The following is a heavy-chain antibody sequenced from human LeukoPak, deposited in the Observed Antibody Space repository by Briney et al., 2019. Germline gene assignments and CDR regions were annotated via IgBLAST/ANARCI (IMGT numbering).Heavy chain of an antibody. D-gene: IGHD3-10*01. Sequence: QSGGSLRLSCAASGFTFSNYSMNWVRQAPGRGLEWVSAVSTISSSTYCADSVKGRFTISRDNSKNTLYLQMNSLRAEDTAVYYCAKEGSVPAYYYYMDVWGKGTTVTISS. V-gene: IGHV3-23*01. J-gene: IGHJ6*03. CDR2: VSTISSST. CDR1: GFTFSNYS. CDR3: AKEGSVPAYYYYMDV.